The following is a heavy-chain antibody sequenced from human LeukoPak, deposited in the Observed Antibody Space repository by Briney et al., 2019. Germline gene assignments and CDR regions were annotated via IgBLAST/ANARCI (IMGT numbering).Heavy chain of an antibody. CDR1: GFTFITYA. Sequence: GGSLRLSCAASGFTFITYAMSWVRQAPGKGLEWVSDISGSGGSTYYADSVKGRFTISRDNSKNTLYLQMNSLRAEDTAVYYCATTGVAATQFDYWGQGTLVTVSS. CDR2: ISGSGGST. CDR3: ATTGVAATQFDY. J-gene: IGHJ4*02. D-gene: IGHD2-15*01. V-gene: IGHV3-23*01.